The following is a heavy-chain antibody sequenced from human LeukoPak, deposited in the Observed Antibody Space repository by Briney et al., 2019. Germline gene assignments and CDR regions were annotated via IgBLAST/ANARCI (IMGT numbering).Heavy chain of an antibody. CDR1: GYSYSIYW. D-gene: IGHD5-24*01. CDR3: ARPAGDGYNYFDY. CDR2: IYPGDSDT. V-gene: IGHV5-51*01. J-gene: IGHJ4*02. Sequence: GESLKTSCKSSGYSYSIYWIAWVRQMPGKGLEWMGIIYPGDSDTRYSPSFQGQVTIAADKFISTAYLQWNSLKASDTAMYYCARPAGDGYNYFDYWGQGTLVTVSS.